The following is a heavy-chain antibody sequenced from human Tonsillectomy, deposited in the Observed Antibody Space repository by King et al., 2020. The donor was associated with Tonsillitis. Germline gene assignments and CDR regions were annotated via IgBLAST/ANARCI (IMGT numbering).Heavy chain of an antibody. V-gene: IGHV3-30*02. D-gene: IGHD1/OR15-1a*01. CDR2: IRYDRSNK. CDR1: GFTFSSYG. J-gene: IGHJ4*02. Sequence: VKLVESGGGVFQPGGSLRLSWAASGFTFSSYGMHWVRQAPGKGLEWVAFIRYDRSNKYYADSVKGRFTISRDNSKNTLYLQMNSLRAEDTAVYYCAKDPSPLEQTVFYYWGQGTLVTVSS. CDR3: AKDPSPLEQTVFYY.